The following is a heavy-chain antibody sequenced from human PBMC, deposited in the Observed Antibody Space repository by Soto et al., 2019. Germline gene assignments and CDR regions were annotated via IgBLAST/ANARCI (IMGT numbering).Heavy chain of an antibody. CDR3: ARESTVIDY. Sequence: PSGTMALTCAVSGGSISSGGYSWSWIRQPPGKGLEWIGYIYHSGSTYYNPSLKSRVTISVDRSKNQFSLKLSSVTAADTAVYYCARESTVIDYWGQGTLVTVSS. CDR2: IYHSGST. D-gene: IGHD4-17*01. J-gene: IGHJ4*02. V-gene: IGHV4-30-2*01. CDR1: GGSISSGGYS.